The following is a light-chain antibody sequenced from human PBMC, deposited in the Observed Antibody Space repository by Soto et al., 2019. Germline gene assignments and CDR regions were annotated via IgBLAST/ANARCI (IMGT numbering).Light chain of an antibody. CDR3: QQYSSYPYT. J-gene: IGKJ2*01. Sequence: DIQMTQSPSTLSASVGDRVTITCRASQSISSWLAWYQQKPGTAPKLLIYKPSSLQSGVPSRFSGSGSGTEFTLTISSLQPDDFATYYCQQYSSYPYTFGQGTKLEIK. CDR1: QSISSW. V-gene: IGKV1-5*03. CDR2: KPS.